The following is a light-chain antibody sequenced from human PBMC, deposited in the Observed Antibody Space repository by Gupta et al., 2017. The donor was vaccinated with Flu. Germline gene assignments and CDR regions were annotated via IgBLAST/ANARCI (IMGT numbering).Light chain of an antibody. CDR3: SSDTASNTWV. V-gene: IGLV2-14*03. Sequence: SALTQPASASGSPGPSTTISCTGTNSDIATTDYVSWIHQHPGKASLFIFYDVTYRPSGRANFFSGGKSDNTASLTISELKAEDAADYYCSSDTASNTWVLGGGTKVTVL. CDR2: DVT. CDR1: NSDIATTDY. J-gene: IGLJ3*02.